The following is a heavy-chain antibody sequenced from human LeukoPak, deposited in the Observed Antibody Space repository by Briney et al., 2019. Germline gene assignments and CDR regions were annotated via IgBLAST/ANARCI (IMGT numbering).Heavy chain of an antibody. CDR2: IYYSGST. D-gene: IGHD3-22*01. V-gene: IGHV4-59*08. J-gene: IGHJ4*02. CDR3: ARLGTYYYDSSAE. Sequence: PSETLSLTCTVSGGSISSYYWSWIRQPPGKGLEWIGYIYYSGSTNYNPSLKSRVTISVDTSKNQFSLKLSSVTAADTAVYYCARLGTYYYDSSAEWGQGTLVTVSS. CDR1: GGSISSYY.